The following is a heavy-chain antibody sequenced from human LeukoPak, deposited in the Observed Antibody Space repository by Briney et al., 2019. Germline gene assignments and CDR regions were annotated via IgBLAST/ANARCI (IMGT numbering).Heavy chain of an antibody. CDR1: GGSISSGGYY. D-gene: IGHD2-15*01. CDR2: IYYSGST. V-gene: IGHV4-31*03. CDR3: ARVIGSRYYFDY. Sequence: SQTLSLTCTVSGGSISSGGYYWSWIRQHPGKGLEWIGYIYYSGSTYYNPSLKSRVTISVDTSKNQFSLKLSSVTAADTAVYYCARVIGSRYYFDYWGRGTLVTVSS. J-gene: IGHJ4*02.